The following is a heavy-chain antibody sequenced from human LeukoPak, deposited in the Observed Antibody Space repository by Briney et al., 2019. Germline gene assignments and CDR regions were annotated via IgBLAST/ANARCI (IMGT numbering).Heavy chain of an antibody. CDR1: GGSTSSYY. J-gene: IGHJ4*02. CDR3: ARSSPRWFGESPPKIPFDY. CDR2: IYTSGST. Sequence: SETLSLTCTVSGGSTSSYYWSWIRQPAGKGLEWIGRIYTSGSTNYNPSLKSRVTMSVDTSENQFSLKLSSVTAADTAVYYCARSSPRWFGESPPKIPFDYWGQGTLVAVSS. D-gene: IGHD3-10*01. V-gene: IGHV4-4*07.